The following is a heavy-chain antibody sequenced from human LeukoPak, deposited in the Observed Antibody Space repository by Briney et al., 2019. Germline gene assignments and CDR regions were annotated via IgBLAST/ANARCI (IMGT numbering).Heavy chain of an antibody. CDR1: GFTFSNYE. J-gene: IGHJ6*03. CDR2: ISTRGSTI. CDR3: AKDAGATYYYYYYMDV. D-gene: IGHD1-26*01. V-gene: IGHV3-48*03. Sequence: PGGSLRLSCEVSGFTFSNYEMNWVRQAPGKGLEWVSYISTRGSTIYYADSVKGRFTISRDNAKNSLYLQMNSLRAEDTAVYYCAKDAGATYYYYYYMDVWGKGTTVTISS.